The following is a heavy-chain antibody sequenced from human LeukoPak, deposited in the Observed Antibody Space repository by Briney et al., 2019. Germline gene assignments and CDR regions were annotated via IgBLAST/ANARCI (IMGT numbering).Heavy chain of an antibody. CDR2: IYYSGST. CDR1: GGSISSSSYY. Sequence: PSETLSLTCTVSGGSISSSSYYWGWIRQPPGKGLEWIGSIYYSGSTYYNPSLKSRVTISVDTSKNQFSLKLSSVTAADTAVYYCAREFSYSSLDYWGQGTLVTVSS. V-gene: IGHV4-39*02. CDR3: AREFSYSSLDY. D-gene: IGHD6-13*01. J-gene: IGHJ4*02.